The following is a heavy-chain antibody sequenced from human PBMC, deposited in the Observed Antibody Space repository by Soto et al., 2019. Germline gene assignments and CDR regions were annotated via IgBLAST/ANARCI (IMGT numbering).Heavy chain of an antibody. CDR2: IIPILGIA. Sequence: SVKVSCKASGGTFSSYTISWVRQAPGQGLEWMGRIIPILGIANYAQKFQSRVTITADKSTSTAYMELSSLRPEDTAVYYCASPGRVTSGRTGAFDIWGQGTMVTVSS. CDR1: GGTFSSYT. D-gene: IGHD3-10*01. CDR3: ASPGRVTSGRTGAFDI. V-gene: IGHV1-69*02. J-gene: IGHJ3*02.